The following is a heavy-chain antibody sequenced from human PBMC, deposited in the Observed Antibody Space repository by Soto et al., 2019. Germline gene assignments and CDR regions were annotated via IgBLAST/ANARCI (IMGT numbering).Heavy chain of an antibody. D-gene: IGHD6-6*01. Sequence: EVPLAESGGGLAQPGGSLRLSCAASGFTLSGYAMDWVRQAPGKGLEYVSGISSNGVGTYYANSVQGRFTISRDNSKNAVYLQMGSLTPEDMAVYYCAGRARPDFYYMDVWGKGTAVTVSS. CDR1: GFTLSGYA. CDR2: ISSNGVGT. CDR3: AGRARPDFYYMDV. V-gene: IGHV3-64*01. J-gene: IGHJ6*03.